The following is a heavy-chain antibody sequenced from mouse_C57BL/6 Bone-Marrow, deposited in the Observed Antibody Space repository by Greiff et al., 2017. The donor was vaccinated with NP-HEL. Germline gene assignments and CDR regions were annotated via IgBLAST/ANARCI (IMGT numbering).Heavy chain of an antibody. CDR2: INPYNGGT. CDR3: ARFGYYSNHYYAMDY. CDR1: GYTFTDYY. Sequence: EVQLQQSGPVLVKPGASVKMSCKASGYTFTDYYMNWVKQSHGKSLEWIGVINPYNGGTSYNQKFKGKATLTVDKSSSTAYMELNSLTSEDSAVYYCARFGYYSNHYYAMDYWGQGTSVTVSS. D-gene: IGHD2-5*01. V-gene: IGHV1-19*01. J-gene: IGHJ4*01.